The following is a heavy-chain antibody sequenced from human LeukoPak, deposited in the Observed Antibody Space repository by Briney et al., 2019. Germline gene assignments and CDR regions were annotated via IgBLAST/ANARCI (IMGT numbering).Heavy chain of an antibody. J-gene: IGHJ4*02. CDR1: GYIFTSYG. D-gene: IGHD5-24*01. V-gene: IGHV1-18*01. CDR3: AREMATIYYFDY. Sequence: ASVKVSCKASGYIFTSYGISWVRQAPGQGLEWMGWISAYNGNTNYAQKLQGRVTMTADTSTSTAYMELRSLRSDDTAVYYCAREMATIYYFDYWGQGTLVTVSS. CDR2: ISAYNGNT.